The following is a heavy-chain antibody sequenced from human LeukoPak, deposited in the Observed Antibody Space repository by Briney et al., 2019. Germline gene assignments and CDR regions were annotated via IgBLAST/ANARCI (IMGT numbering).Heavy chain of an antibody. V-gene: IGHV3-53*01. CDR1: GFTVSSNY. D-gene: IGHD4-17*01. CDR3: AATVDYYYMDV. CDR2: IYSGGST. Sequence: PGRSLRLSCAASGFTVSSNYMSWVRQAPGKGLEWVSVIYSGGSTYYADSVKGRFTISRDNSKNTLYLQMNSLRAEDTAVYCCAATVDYYYMDVWGKGTTVTVSS. J-gene: IGHJ6*03.